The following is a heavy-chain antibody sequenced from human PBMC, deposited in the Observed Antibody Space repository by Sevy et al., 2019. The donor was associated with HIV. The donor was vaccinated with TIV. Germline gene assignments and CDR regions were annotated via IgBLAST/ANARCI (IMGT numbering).Heavy chain of an antibody. D-gene: IGHD2-2*01. CDR1: GFTFSFYG. CDR2: ITYDAGNT. CDR3: AKDPCSSTSGQRSGHFDY. Sequence: GGSLRLSCGASGFTFSFYGMHWVRQAPGKGLEWVTVITYDAGNTYYADSVKGRFTSSRDNSKNTLYLQMNRLRAEATAVYYCAKDPCSSTSGQRSGHFDYWGQGTLVTVSS. J-gene: IGHJ4*02. V-gene: IGHV3-30*18.